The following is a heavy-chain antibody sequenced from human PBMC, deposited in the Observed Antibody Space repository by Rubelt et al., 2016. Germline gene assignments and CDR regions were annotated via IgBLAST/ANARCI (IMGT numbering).Heavy chain of an antibody. CDR3: ARQRDSSSWRFDY. J-gene: IGHJ4*02. CDR2: INHSGST. D-gene: IGHD6-13*01. Sequence: QVQLQQWGAGLLKPSETLSLTCAVYGGSFSGYYWSWIRQPPGKGLEWIGEINHSGSTNYNPSLKSRSTISVDTSKNQSSLKLSSVTAADTAVYYCARQRDSSSWRFDYWGQGTLVTVSS. V-gene: IGHV4-34*01. CDR1: GGSFSGYY.